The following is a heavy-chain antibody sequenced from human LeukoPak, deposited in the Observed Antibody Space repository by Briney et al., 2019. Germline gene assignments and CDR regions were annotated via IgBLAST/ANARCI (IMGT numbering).Heavy chain of an antibody. V-gene: IGHV3-30*02. CDR1: GFTFSSYG. Sequence: GGSLRLSCAASGFTFSSYGMHWVRQAPGKGLEWVAFIRYDGSNKYYADSVKGRFTISRDNSKNTLYLQMNSLRAEDTAVYYCAKDTAHSSSWLYYFDYWGQGTLVTVSS. CDR3: AKDTAHSSSWLYYFDY. D-gene: IGHD6-13*01. CDR2: IRYDGSNK. J-gene: IGHJ4*02.